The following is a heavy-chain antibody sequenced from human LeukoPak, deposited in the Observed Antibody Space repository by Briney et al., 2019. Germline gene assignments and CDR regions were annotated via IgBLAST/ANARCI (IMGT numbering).Heavy chain of an antibody. D-gene: IGHD6-13*01. V-gene: IGHV4-59*01. CDR2: IYYSGST. Sequence: SETLSLTCTVSGGSISSYYWSWIRQPPGKGLEWIGYIYYSGSTNYNPSLKSRVTITVDTSKNQFSLKLSSVTAADTAVYYCARGSSWYKGNWFDPWGQGTLVTVSS. CDR1: GGSISSYY. J-gene: IGHJ5*02. CDR3: ARGSSWYKGNWFDP.